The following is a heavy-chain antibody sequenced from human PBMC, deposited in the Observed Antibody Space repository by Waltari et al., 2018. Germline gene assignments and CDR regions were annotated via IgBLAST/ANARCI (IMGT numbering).Heavy chain of an antibody. V-gene: IGHV3-73*01. Sequence: EVPVAESGGGFILTGESIRLQFLAAGGTIGGTAMYWVRQSPGKGLQCIGRVRSKHNNFATVYAAAMRGRSMVSRNASMNTAYLPIDNVTPDDTAVYYCTTGIVELESERAAFWGRGVLVTVTS. CDR2: VRSKHNNFAT. CDR1: GGTIGGTA. J-gene: IGHJ4*02. CDR3: TTGIVELESERAAF. D-gene: IGHD1-1*01.